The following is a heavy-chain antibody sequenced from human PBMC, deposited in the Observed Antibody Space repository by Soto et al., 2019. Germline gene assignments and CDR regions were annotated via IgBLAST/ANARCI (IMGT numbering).Heavy chain of an antibody. J-gene: IGHJ6*02. Sequence: QVQLVQSGPEVKNPGASLKVSCKASGYTFTNYGITWVRQAPGQGLEWMGWITASNGNANYAREIQGRLTLARDTSTNTASMGLRGLRSDDTAVYYCARGASCSRTSCYDNFHFGLAVWGQGTTVIVSS. CDR2: ITASNGNA. D-gene: IGHD2-2*01. CDR1: GYTFTNYG. CDR3: ARGASCSRTSCYDNFHFGLAV. V-gene: IGHV1-18*01.